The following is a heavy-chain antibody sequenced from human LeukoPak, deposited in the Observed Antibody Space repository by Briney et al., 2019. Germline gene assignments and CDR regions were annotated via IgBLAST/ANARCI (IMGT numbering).Heavy chain of an antibody. V-gene: IGHV3-30*18. D-gene: IGHD3-22*01. Sequence: GGSLRLSCAASGITFTSAWMNDAWLSWVRQAPGKGLEWVAVISYDGSNKYYADSVKGRFTISRDNSKNTLYLQMNSLRAEDTAVYYCAKDYYDSSASLDYWGQGTLVTVSS. J-gene: IGHJ4*02. CDR1: GITFTSAW. CDR3: AKDYYDSSASLDY. CDR2: ISYDGSNK.